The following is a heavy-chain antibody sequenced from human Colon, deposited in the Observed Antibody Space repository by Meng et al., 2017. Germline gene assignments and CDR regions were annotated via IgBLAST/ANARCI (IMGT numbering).Heavy chain of an antibody. CDR1: AGSSSRSNW. J-gene: IGHJ4*02. V-gene: IGHV4-4*02. CDR3: ARVRIYGLSDY. CDR2: IYHSGGT. Sequence: QVQLQESCPGLVPPSGTLSLTCAVSAGSSSRSNWWSWVRQPPGKGLEWIGEIYHSGGTNYNPSLKSRVTISVDKSKNQFSLKLSSVTAADTAVYYCARVRIYGLSDYWGQGTLVTVSS. D-gene: IGHD4-17*01.